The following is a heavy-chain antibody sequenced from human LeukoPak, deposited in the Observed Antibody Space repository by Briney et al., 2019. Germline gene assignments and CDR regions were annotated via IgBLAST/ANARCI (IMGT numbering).Heavy chain of an antibody. D-gene: IGHD1-14*01. Sequence: SETLSLTCTVSGGSISSYYWSWLRQPPGKGLEWIGYIYYSGSTNYNPSLKSRVTISVDTSKNQFSLKLSSVTAADTAVYYCARDPTTHYFDYWGQGTLVTVSS. CDR1: GGSISSYY. CDR2: IYYSGST. CDR3: ARDPTTHYFDY. V-gene: IGHV4-59*01. J-gene: IGHJ4*02.